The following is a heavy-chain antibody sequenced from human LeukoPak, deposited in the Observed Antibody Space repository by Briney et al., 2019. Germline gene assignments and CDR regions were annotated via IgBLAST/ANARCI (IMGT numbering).Heavy chain of an antibody. V-gene: IGHV3-74*01. Sequence: GGYLRLSCAASGFTFSSYWMHWVRQAPGKGLVWVSRINSDGSSTSYADSVKGRFTISRDNAKNTLYLQMNSLRAEDTAVYYCARGVVRDFWSGYPNMDVWARGTTVTVSS. J-gene: IGHJ6*03. CDR2: INSDGSST. D-gene: IGHD3-3*01. CDR1: GFTFSSYW. CDR3: ARGVVRDFWSGYPNMDV.